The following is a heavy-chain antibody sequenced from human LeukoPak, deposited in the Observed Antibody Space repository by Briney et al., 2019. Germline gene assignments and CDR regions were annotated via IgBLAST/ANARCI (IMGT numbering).Heavy chain of an antibody. Sequence: GGSLRLSCAASGFTFSSYSMNWVRQAPGKGLEWVSSISSSSSYIYYADSVKGRFTISRDNAKNSLYLQMNSLRAEDTAVYYCARGLGSYDYVWGSYRKLYYFNYWGQGTLVTVSS. J-gene: IGHJ4*02. CDR2: ISSSSSYI. D-gene: IGHD3-16*02. CDR3: ARGLGSYDYVWGSYRKLYYFNY. V-gene: IGHV3-21*01. CDR1: GFTFSSYS.